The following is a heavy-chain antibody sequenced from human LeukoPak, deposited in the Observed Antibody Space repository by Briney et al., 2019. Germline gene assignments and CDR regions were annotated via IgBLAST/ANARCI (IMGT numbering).Heavy chain of an antibody. Sequence: ASVKVSCKASGGTFSSYAISWVRQAPGQGLEWMGGIIPIFGTANYAQKFQGRVTITTDESTSTAYMELSSLRCEDTAVYYCARDYYDSSGKDDYWGQGTLVTVSS. D-gene: IGHD3-22*01. CDR3: ARDYYDSSGKDDY. V-gene: IGHV1-69*05. CDR1: GGTFSSYA. CDR2: IIPIFGTA. J-gene: IGHJ4*02.